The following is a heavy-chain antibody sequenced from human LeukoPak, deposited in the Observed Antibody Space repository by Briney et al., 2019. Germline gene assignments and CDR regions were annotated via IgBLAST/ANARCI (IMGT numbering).Heavy chain of an antibody. CDR2: INSDGSST. Sequence: PGGSLGLSCAASGFTFSSYWMHWVRQAPGKGLVWVSRINSDGSSTYYADSVKGRFTISRDDAKNTLYLQMDSLRAEDTAVYYCARGSLGHSSSYFDYWGQGTLVTVSS. D-gene: IGHD6-13*01. CDR3: ARGSLGHSSSYFDY. J-gene: IGHJ4*02. CDR1: GFTFSSYW. V-gene: IGHV3-74*01.